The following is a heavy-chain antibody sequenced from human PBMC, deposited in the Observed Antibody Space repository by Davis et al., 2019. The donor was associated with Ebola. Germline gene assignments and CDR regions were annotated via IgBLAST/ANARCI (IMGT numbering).Heavy chain of an antibody. CDR2: INPSGGST. J-gene: IGHJ3*02. D-gene: IGHD3-22*01. CDR1: GYTFTSYY. CDR3: ARSPYYYDSSGYYYADAFDI. Sequence: ASVKVSCKTSGYTFTSYYMHWVRQAPGQGLEWMGIINPSGGSTSYAQKFQGRVTMTRDTSTSTVYMELSSLRSEDTAVYYCARSPYYYDSSGYYYADAFDIWGQGTMVTVSS. V-gene: IGHV1-46*01.